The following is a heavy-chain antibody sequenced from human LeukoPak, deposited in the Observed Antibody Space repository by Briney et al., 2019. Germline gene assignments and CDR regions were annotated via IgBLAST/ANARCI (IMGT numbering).Heavy chain of an antibody. CDR1: GFTFSSYS. V-gene: IGHV3-21*01. J-gene: IGHJ4*02. D-gene: IGHD3-22*01. CDR2: ISSSSSYI. CDR3: ARDLGDYYDSSGYNGY. Sequence: GGSLRLSCAASGFTFSSYSMNWVRQAPGKGLEWVASISSSSSYIYYADSVKGRFTISRDNAKNSLYLQMNSLRAEDTAVYYCARDLGDYYDSSGYNGYWGQGTLVTVSS.